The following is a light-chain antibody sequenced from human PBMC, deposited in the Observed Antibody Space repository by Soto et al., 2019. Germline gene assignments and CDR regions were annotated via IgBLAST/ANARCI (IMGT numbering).Light chain of an antibody. CDR3: ASWDDSLNGWV. CDR2: SDN. CDR1: ISNIGINT. J-gene: IGLJ3*02. V-gene: IGLV1-44*01. Sequence: QSVLTQPPSASGTPGQRVTISCSGSISNIGINTVNWYQLLPGTAPKLLIYSDNQRPSGVPDRFSGSKSGTSASLAISGLQSEDEADYYCASWDDSLNGWVFGGGTKVTVL.